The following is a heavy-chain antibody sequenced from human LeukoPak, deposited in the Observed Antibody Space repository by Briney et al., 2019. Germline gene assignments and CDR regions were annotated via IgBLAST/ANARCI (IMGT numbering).Heavy chain of an antibody. J-gene: IGHJ1*01. CDR1: GFTFISYW. Sequence: GGSLSLSCAASGFTFISYWMSWVRQAPGKGLEWVANIKQDGSEKYYVDSVKGRFTISRDNAKNSLYLQMNSLRAEDTAVYYCERDLLWGQGTLVTVSS. CDR3: ERDLL. CDR2: IKQDGSEK. V-gene: IGHV3-7*01.